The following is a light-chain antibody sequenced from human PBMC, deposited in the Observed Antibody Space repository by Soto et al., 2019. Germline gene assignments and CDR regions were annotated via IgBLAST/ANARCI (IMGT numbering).Light chain of an antibody. V-gene: IGLV1-51*02. CDR1: SSNIGNNY. CDR2: ENN. J-gene: IGLJ1*01. CDR3: GTWDSSLSVYV. Sequence: VLTQPPSVSAAPGQKVTISCSGSSSNIGNNYVSWYQQLPGTAPKLLIYENNKRPSGIPDRFSGSKSGTSATLGITGLQTGDEADYYCGTWDSSLSVYVFGTGTKVTVL.